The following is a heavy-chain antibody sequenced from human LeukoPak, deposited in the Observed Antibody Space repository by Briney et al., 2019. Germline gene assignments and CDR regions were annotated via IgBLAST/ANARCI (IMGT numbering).Heavy chain of an antibody. V-gene: IGHV1-69*06. CDR3: ARSLFRFLEWSYRSYYYYYMDV. Sequence: SVKVSCKASGGTFSSYAISWVRQAPGQGLEWMGGIIPIFGTVNYAQKFQGRVTITADKSTSTAYMELSSLRSEDTAVYYCARSLFRFLEWSYRSYYYYYMDVWGKGTTVTVSS. CDR1: GGTFSSYA. D-gene: IGHD3-3*01. CDR2: IIPIFGTV. J-gene: IGHJ6*03.